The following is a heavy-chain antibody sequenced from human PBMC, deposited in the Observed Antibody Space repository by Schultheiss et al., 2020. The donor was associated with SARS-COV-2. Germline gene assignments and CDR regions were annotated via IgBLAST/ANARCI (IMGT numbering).Heavy chain of an antibody. J-gene: IGHJ4*02. CDR1: GGSISSSSYY. V-gene: IGHV4-39*07. CDR3: AKAGGGVVAATRD. Sequence: SETLSLTCTVSGGSISSSSYYWGWIRQPPGKGLEWIGEIYHSGSTNYNPSLKSRVTISVDKSKNQFSLKLSSVTAADTAVYYCAKAGGGVVAATRDWGQGTLVTVSS. CDR2: IYHSGST. D-gene: IGHD2-15*01.